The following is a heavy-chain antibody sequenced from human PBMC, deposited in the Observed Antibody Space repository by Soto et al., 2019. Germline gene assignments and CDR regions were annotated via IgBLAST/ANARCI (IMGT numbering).Heavy chain of an antibody. CDR2: IASDGKDK. V-gene: IGHV3-30*03. CDR1: GFTFSSYA. Sequence: PGGSLRLSCAASGFTFSSYAIHWVRQAPGKGLECVAVIASDGKDKRYADSVKGRFTISRDNSKNTLYLQMNSLRAEDTAVYYCARDRGRITGTTHYYYYGMDVWGQGTTVTVSS. CDR3: ARDRGRITGTTHYYYYGMDV. D-gene: IGHD1-20*01. J-gene: IGHJ6*02.